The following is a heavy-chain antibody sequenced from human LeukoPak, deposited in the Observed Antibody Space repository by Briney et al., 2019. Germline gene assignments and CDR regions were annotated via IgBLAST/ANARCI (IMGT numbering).Heavy chain of an antibody. CDR2: IIPVLGIA. CDR1: GGTFSSYT. V-gene: IGHV1-69*02. Sequence: SVKVSCKASGGTFSSYTISWVRQAPGQGLEWMGRIIPVLGIANYAQKFQGRVTITADKSTSTAYMELSSLRSEDTAVYYCARGHHRYCSSTSCPNWFDPWGQGTLVTVSS. J-gene: IGHJ5*02. D-gene: IGHD2-2*01. CDR3: ARGHHRYCSSTSCPNWFDP.